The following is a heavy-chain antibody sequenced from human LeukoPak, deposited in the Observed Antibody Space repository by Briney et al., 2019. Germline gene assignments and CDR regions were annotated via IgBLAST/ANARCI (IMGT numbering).Heavy chain of an antibody. CDR1: GFTFTTYA. Sequence: PGGSLRLSCAASGFTFTTYAMSWVRQAPGKGLEWVSTISGTGGSAKYADSMKGRFTFSRDDSKDTLYLQMSGLRAEDTAVYYCAKDQGGRYYDILAGYYPENFFDYWGQGTLVTVSS. J-gene: IGHJ4*02. CDR3: AKDQGGRYYDILAGYYPENFFDY. D-gene: IGHD3-9*01. V-gene: IGHV3-23*01. CDR2: ISGTGGSA.